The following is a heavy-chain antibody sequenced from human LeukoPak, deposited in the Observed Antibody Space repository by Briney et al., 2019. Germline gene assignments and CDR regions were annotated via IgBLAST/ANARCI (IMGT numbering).Heavy chain of an antibody. CDR1: GFTFSSYA. D-gene: IGHD2-8*02. J-gene: IGHJ6*03. CDR2: ISGSGGST. V-gene: IGHV3-23*01. Sequence: PGGSLRLSCAASGFTFSSYAMSWVRQAPGKGLEWVSAISGSGGSTYYADSVKGRFTISRDNSKSTLYLQMNSLTAEDTAVYYCAKAGGYYYYFYMDVWGKGTTVTVSS. CDR3: AKAGGYYYYFYMDV.